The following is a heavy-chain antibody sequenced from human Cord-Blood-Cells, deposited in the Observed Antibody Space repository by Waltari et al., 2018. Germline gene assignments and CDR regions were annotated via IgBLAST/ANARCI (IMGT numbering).Heavy chain of an antibody. Sequence: LLKPSETLSLTCAVYGGSFSGYYWSWIRQPPGKGLEWIGEINHSGSTNYNPSLKSRVTISVDTSKNQFSLKLSSVTAADTAVYYCARPHYGDYGWFDPWGQGTLVTVSS. J-gene: IGHJ5*02. V-gene: IGHV4-34*01. CDR1: GGSFSGYY. CDR3: ARPHYGDYGWFDP. CDR2: INHSGST. D-gene: IGHD4-17*01.